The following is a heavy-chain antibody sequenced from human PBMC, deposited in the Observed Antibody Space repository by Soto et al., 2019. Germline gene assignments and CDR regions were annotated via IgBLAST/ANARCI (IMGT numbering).Heavy chain of an antibody. Sequence: ETLSLTCAVSGASIGTSNWWSWVRQAPGKGLEWVSYISSSSSTIFYTDSVKGRFTVSRDNAKNSLYLQMNSLRAEDTAVYYCERPTYYYDSSGPPAYWGQGTLVTVSS. J-gene: IGHJ4*02. D-gene: IGHD3-22*01. CDR2: ISSSSSTI. CDR3: ERPTYYYDSSGPPAY. CDR1: GASIGTSN. V-gene: IGHV3-48*01.